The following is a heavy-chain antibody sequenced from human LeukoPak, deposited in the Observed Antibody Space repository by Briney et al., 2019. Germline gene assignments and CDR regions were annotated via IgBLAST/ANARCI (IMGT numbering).Heavy chain of an antibody. J-gene: IGHJ5*02. CDR1: GGSIENYY. CDR2: IYFGGTT. D-gene: IGHD4-23*01. Sequence: SETLSLTCSVSGGSIENYYWSWIRQPPGKGLEWLGNIYFGGTTDYNSSLKSRLTISADTFKNQLSLNLQSVTAADTATYYCARHRSDTGGKKGVNWFDPWGQGTLVTVSS. V-gene: IGHV4-59*01. CDR3: ARHRSDTGGKKGVNWFDP.